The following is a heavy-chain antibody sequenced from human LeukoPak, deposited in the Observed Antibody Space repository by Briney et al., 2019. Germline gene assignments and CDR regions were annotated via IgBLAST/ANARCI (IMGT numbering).Heavy chain of an antibody. CDR2: IHGNGNT. Sequence: SETLSLTCTVSGGSISRWYWSWIRQPPGKGLEWIGYIHGNGNTNYNPSLKSRVSMSLDTSRNQFSLNLTSVTAADTATYYCARETMLAGFASGLGFNYWGQGLLVIVSS. CDR1: GGSISRWY. V-gene: IGHV4-59*01. D-gene: IGHD6-19*01. CDR3: ARETMLAGFASGLGFNY. J-gene: IGHJ4*02.